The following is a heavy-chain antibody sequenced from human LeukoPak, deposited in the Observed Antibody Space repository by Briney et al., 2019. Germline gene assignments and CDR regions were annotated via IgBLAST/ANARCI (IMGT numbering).Heavy chain of an antibody. D-gene: IGHD1-26*01. Sequence: GGSLRLSCTASGFTFGDYAMSWVRQAPGKGLEWVGFIRSKAYGGTTEYAASVEGRFTISRDDSKSIAYLQMNSLKTEDTAVYYCTRVVGAFGRLVFDYWGQGTLVTVSS. CDR1: GFTFGDYA. V-gene: IGHV3-49*04. CDR2: IRSKAYGGTT. J-gene: IGHJ4*02. CDR3: TRVVGAFGRLVFDY.